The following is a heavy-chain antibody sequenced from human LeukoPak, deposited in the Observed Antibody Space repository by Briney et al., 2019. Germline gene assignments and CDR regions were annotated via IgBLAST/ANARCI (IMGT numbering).Heavy chain of an antibody. J-gene: IGHJ5*02. CDR3: ARRLTQYDCFDP. CDR1: GFTFSSHF. D-gene: IGHD2-2*01. CDR2: ISSDGTYT. V-gene: IGHV3-74*01. Sequence: GGSLRLSCAASGFTFSSHFMHWVRQAPGKGLVWVSRISSDGTYTNYADSVRGRFTISRDNAKNTLYLQMNSLRAEDTAVYYCARRLTQYDCFDPWGQGILVTVSS.